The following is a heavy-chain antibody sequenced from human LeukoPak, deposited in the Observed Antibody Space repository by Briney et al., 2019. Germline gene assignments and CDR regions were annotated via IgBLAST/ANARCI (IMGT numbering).Heavy chain of an antibody. CDR3: AKDYTRIAVAAIFDY. D-gene: IGHD6-19*01. J-gene: IGHJ4*02. Sequence: GGSLRLSCVASRFTFSTSWMTWVRQAPGKGLEWVSAISGSGGSTYYADSVKGRFTISRDNSKNTLYLQMNSLRAEDTAVYYCAKDYTRIAVAAIFDYWGQGTLVTVSS. CDR2: ISGSGGST. V-gene: IGHV3-23*01. CDR1: RFTFSTSW.